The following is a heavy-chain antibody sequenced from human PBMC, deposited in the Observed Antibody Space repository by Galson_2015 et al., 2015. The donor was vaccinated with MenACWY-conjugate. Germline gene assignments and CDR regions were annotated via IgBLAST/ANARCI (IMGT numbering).Heavy chain of an antibody. D-gene: IGHD1-20*01. V-gene: IGHV3-72*01. CDR2: SRNKANSYTT. CDR3: ARRGMTGATPFDY. CDR1: GFTFSSYT. Sequence: SLRLSCAASGFTFSSYTLNWVRQAPGKGLEWVGLSRNKANSYTTDYAASVQGRFTISRDDSKNSLYLQMYSLKTEDTALYYCARRGMTGATPFDYWGQGTLVTVSS. J-gene: IGHJ4*02.